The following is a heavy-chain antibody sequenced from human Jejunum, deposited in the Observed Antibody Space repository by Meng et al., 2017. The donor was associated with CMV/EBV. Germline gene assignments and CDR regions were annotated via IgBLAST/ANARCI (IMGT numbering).Heavy chain of an antibody. CDR3: VRDNAWAFDY. CDR2: FSIDSSNI. Sequence: EVQLVESGGXLVKPGGSLRLSCAASGFTFSSYNMNWARQAPGKGLEWISYFSIDSSNIAYADSVKGRFTISRDNAKNSLYLQMNSLRAEDTAVYYCVRDNAWAFDYWGQGTLGTVSS. CDR1: GFTFSSYN. D-gene: IGHD2-2*01. J-gene: IGHJ4*02. V-gene: IGHV3-21*03.